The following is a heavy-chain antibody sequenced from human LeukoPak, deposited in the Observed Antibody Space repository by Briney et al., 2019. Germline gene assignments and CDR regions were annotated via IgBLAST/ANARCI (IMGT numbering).Heavy chain of an antibody. D-gene: IGHD2-15*01. V-gene: IGHV4-39*01. CDR2: VYYSGRT. Sequence: SETLSLTCTVSGGSISSSSYYWGWIRQPPGKELQWIASVYYSGRTNYSPSLKSRVTISVDTSEKQFSLQLNSVTTADTAVYYCARQGSAYYFDFWGQGLLVTVSS. CDR3: ARQGSAYYFDF. CDR1: GGSISSSSYY. J-gene: IGHJ4*02.